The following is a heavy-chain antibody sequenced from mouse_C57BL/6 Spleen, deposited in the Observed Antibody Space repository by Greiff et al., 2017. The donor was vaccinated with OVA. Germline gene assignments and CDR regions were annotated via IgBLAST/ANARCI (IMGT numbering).Heavy chain of an antibody. CDR2: INPNNGGT. Sequence: VQLQQSGPELVKPGASVKISCKASGYTFTDYYMNWVKQSHGKSLEWIGDINPNNGGTSYNQKFKGKATLTVDKSSSTAYMELRSMTSEDSAVYYCARSPYDYDNYAMDYWGQGTSVTVSS. CDR3: ARSPYDYDNYAMDY. CDR1: GYTFTDYY. J-gene: IGHJ4*01. D-gene: IGHD2-4*01. V-gene: IGHV1-26*01.